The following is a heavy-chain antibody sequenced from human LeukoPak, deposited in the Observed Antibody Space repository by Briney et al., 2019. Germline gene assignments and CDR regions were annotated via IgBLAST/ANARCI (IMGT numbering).Heavy chain of an antibody. Sequence: SETLSLTCTVSGGSISSSSYYWGWIRQPPGKGLEWIGSIYYSGSTYYNPSLKSRVTISVDTSKNQFSLKLSSVTAADTAVYYCARDSNGWYFGYYYYYMDVWGKGTTVTVSS. V-gene: IGHV4-39*07. J-gene: IGHJ6*03. CDR3: ARDSNGWYFGYYYYYMDV. D-gene: IGHD6-19*01. CDR1: GGSISSSSYY. CDR2: IYYSGST.